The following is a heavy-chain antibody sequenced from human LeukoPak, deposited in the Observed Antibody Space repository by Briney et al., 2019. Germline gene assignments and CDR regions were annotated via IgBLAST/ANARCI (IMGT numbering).Heavy chain of an antibody. CDR2: INSDGSRT. V-gene: IGHV3-74*01. CDR1: GFTFSSYW. CDR3: ARDPDPYYYYMDV. Sequence: GSLRLSCAVSGFTFSSYWMNWVRQAPGKGLVWVSRINSDGSRTSNADSVKGRFTISRDNAKNTLYLQMNSLRAEDTAVYYCARDPDPYYYYMDVWGKGTTVTISS. J-gene: IGHJ6*03.